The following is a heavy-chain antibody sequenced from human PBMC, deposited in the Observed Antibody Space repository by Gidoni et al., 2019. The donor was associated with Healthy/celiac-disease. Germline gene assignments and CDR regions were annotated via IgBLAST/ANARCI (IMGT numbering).Heavy chain of an antibody. CDR1: GFTFSSYS. J-gene: IGHJ4*02. CDR2: ISSSSRYI. Sequence: EVQLVESGGGLVKPGGSLRLSCAASGFTFSSYSMNWVRQAPGKGLEWVSSISSSSRYIYYADSGKGRFTISRDNAKNSLYLQMNSLRAEETAVYYCARGGGGIAAAGTGEYYFDYWGQGTLVTVSS. D-gene: IGHD6-13*01. CDR3: ARGGGGIAAAGTGEYYFDY. V-gene: IGHV3-21*01.